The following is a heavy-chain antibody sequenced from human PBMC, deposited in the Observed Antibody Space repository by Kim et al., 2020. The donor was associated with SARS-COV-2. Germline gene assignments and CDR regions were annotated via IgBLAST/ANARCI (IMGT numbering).Heavy chain of an antibody. J-gene: IGHJ3*02. CDR1: GFTFSSYE. Sequence: GGSLRLSCAASGFTFSSYEMNWVRQAPGKGLEWVSYISSSGSTIYYADSVKGRFTISRDNAKNSLYLQMNSLRAEDTAVYYCARVEDTIFGVVMGDAFDIWGQGTMVTVSS. V-gene: IGHV3-48*03. CDR3: ARVEDTIFGVVMGDAFDI. CDR2: ISSSGSTI. D-gene: IGHD3-3*01.